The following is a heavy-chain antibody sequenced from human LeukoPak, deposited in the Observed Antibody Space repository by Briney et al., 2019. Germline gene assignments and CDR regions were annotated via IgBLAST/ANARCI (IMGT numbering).Heavy chain of an antibody. J-gene: IGHJ3*02. D-gene: IGHD3-10*01. V-gene: IGHV1-18*01. CDR3: ARDQRGYYGSGSYYNDPDAFDI. Sequence: ASVKVSCKASGYTFTSYGISRVRQAPGQGLEWMGWISAYNGNTNYAQKLQGRVTMTTDTSTSTAYMELRSLRSDDTAVYYCARDQRGYYGSGSYYNDPDAFDIWGQGTMVTVSS. CDR1: GYTFTSYG. CDR2: ISAYNGNT.